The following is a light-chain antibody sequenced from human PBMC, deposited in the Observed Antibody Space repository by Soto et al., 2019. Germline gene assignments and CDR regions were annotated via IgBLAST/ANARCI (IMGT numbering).Light chain of an antibody. CDR3: HQYNSWPPGT. J-gene: IGKJ2*01. CDR1: QTVSSF. V-gene: IGKV3-15*01. Sequence: APGSLSLAPRNRASRYSGASQTVSSFLAWYQQKPGQAPRLLISDASTRATGIPARFSGSGSGTEFTLTISSLQSEDFALYYCHQYNSWPPGTFGQGTKVDIK. CDR2: DAS.